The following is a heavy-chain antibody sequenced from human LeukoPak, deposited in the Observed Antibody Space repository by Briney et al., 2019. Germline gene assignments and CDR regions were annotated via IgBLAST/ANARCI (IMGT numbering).Heavy chain of an antibody. D-gene: IGHD2-21*02. CDR3: ARRFRGDYYFDH. V-gene: IGHV1-69*02. J-gene: IGHJ4*02. CDR1: GGTFSSYT. CDR2: IIPILGIA. Sequence: VASVKVSCKASGGTFSSYTISWVRQAPGQGLEWMGRIIPILGIANYAQKFQGRVTITADKSTSTAYMELSSLRSEDTAVYYCARRFRGDYYFDHWGQGTLVTVSS.